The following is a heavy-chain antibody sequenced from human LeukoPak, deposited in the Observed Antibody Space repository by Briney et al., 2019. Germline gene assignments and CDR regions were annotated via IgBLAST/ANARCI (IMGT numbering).Heavy chain of an antibody. CDR3: ARDQLRYDFWSGYPHYDY. CDR2: ISAYNGNT. Sequence: ASVKVSCKASGGTFSSYAISWVRQAPGQGLEWMGWISAYNGNTNYTQKLQGRVTMTTDTSTSTAYMELRSLRSDDTAVYYCARDQLRYDFWSGYPHYDYWGQGTLVTVSS. J-gene: IGHJ4*02. V-gene: IGHV1-18*01. D-gene: IGHD3-3*01. CDR1: GGTFSSYA.